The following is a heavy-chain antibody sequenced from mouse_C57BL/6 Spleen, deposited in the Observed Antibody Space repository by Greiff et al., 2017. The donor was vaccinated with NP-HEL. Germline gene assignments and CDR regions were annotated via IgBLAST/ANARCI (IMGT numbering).Heavy chain of an antibody. J-gene: IGHJ3*01. D-gene: IGHD1-1*01. CDR2: IDPETGGT. Sequence: QVQLQQSGAELVRPGASVTLSCKASGYTFTDYEMHWVKQTPVHGLEWIGAIDPETGGTAYNQKFKGKAILTADKSSSTAYMELRSLTYEDSAVYYCARGGTTVVATRGFAYWGQGTLVTVSA. CDR1: GYTFTDYE. CDR3: ARGGTTVVATRGFAY. V-gene: IGHV1-15*01.